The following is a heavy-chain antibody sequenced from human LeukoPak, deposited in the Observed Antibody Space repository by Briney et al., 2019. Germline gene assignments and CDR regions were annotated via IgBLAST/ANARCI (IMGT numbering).Heavy chain of an antibody. J-gene: IGHJ5*02. CDR1: GGSISSSSYY. D-gene: IGHD5-18*01. CDR2: IYYSGST. Sequence: SETLSLTCSVSGGSISSSSYYWGWIRQSPGKGLEWIGSIYYSGSTYYNPSLKSRVTISVDTSKNQFSLKLSSVTAADTAVYYCARRGYSYGSFNWFDPWGQGTLVTVSS. CDR3: ARRGYSYGSFNWFDP. V-gene: IGHV4-39*07.